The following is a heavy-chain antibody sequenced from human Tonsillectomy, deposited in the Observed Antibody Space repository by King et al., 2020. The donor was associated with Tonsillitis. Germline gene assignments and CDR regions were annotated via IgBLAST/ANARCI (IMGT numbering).Heavy chain of an antibody. J-gene: IGHJ4*02. Sequence: VQLVESGGGLVQPGRSLRLSCAASGFTFSSYDMHWVRQAPGKGLEWVAVISFDGNNKYYADSVKGRFTISRDNSRNTLYLRMNSLTAEDTAVYYCAKDLGDYYDSSGYFDYWGQGTLVTVSS. D-gene: IGHD3-22*01. CDR3: AKDLGDYYDSSGYFDY. CDR2: ISFDGNNK. CDR1: GFTFSSYD. V-gene: IGHV3-30*18.